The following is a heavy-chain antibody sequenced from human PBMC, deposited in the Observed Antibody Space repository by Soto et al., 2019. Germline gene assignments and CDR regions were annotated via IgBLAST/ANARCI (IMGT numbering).Heavy chain of an antibody. Sequence: EVQLVESGGGVLRPGGSLRLSCAASGFTFDDYGMSWARQAPGKGLEWVSGVNWNGGSTGYADSVKGRFTISRDNPKSSLYLPMNSLRADDTAFHYCARGASVDFDYWGQGTLVTVSS. CDR1: GFTFDDYG. V-gene: IGHV3-20*04. CDR3: ARGASVDFDY. CDR2: VNWNGGST. J-gene: IGHJ4*02.